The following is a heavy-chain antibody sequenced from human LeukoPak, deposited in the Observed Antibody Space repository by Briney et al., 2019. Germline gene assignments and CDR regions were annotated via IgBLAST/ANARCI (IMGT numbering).Heavy chain of an antibody. Sequence: QPGGSLRLSCAASGFTFSSYEMNWVRQAPGKGLEWVSYISSSGSTIYYADSVKGRFTISRDNAKSTLHLQMNGLRAEDTAVYYCARDPLDISRWTNAFDIWGQGTTVIVS. V-gene: IGHV3-48*03. CDR1: GFTFSSYE. D-gene: IGHD5-12*01. CDR3: ARDPLDISRWTNAFDI. CDR2: ISSSGSTI. J-gene: IGHJ3*02.